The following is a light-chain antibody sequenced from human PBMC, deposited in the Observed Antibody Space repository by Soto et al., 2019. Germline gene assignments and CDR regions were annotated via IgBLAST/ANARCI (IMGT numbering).Light chain of an antibody. J-gene: IGKJ5*01. V-gene: IGKV2-28*01. CDR1: QSLLHSNGYNY. CDR2: LGS. Sequence: DIVMTQSPLSLPVTPGEPASISCRSSQSLLHSNGYNYLDWYLQKPGQSPQLLIYLGSNRASGVPDRFSVSGSGTDFALKISRVEAEDVGVYYCMQALQTFTVGQGTRLQIK. CDR3: MQALQTFT.